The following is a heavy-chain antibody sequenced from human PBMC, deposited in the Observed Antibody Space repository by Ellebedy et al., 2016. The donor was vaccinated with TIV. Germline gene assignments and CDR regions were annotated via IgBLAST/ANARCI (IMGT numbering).Heavy chain of an antibody. D-gene: IGHD3-10*01. V-gene: IGHV3-7*05. CDR3: AKDTWFGESDY. CDR2: INQDGSEK. J-gene: IGHJ4*02. CDR1: GFTFTTFW. Sequence: GESLKISCAASGFTFTTFWMSWVRQAPGKGLEWVGNINQDGSEKCYGDSVKGRFTISRDNAKNSVYLQMNSLRAEDTAVYYCAKDTWFGESDYWGQGTLVTVSS.